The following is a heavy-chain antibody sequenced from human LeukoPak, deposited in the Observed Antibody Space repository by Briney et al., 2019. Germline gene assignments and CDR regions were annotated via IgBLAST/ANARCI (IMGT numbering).Heavy chain of an antibody. CDR3: ARDNQYQLLVFPVFDY. D-gene: IGHD2-2*01. CDR1: GFTFSSYA. Sequence: GGSLRLSCAASGFTFSSYAMHWVRQAPGKGLEWVAVISYDGSNKYYADSVKGRFTISRDNSKNTLYLQMNSLRAEDTAVYYCARDNQYQLLVFPVFDYWGQGTLVTVSS. CDR2: ISYDGSNK. V-gene: IGHV3-30-3*01. J-gene: IGHJ4*02.